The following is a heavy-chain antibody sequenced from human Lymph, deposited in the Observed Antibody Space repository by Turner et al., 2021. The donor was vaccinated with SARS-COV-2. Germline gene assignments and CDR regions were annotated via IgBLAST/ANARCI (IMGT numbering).Heavy chain of an antibody. CDR2: ISYDGNDE. CDR1: GFTCSSNG. J-gene: IGHJ6*02. CDR3: AKDLSAGEYYYYYGMDV. Sequence: QVQLVESGGGVVKHGRSLRLSCAASGFTCSSNGMHWVRQAPGKGLELVAVISYDGNDEHCADSVKGRFTISIDNSKNTLYLQINRLRPDDTAVYYCAKDLSAGEYYYYYGMDVWGQGTTVTVSS. V-gene: IGHV3-30*18. D-gene: IGHD3-10*01.